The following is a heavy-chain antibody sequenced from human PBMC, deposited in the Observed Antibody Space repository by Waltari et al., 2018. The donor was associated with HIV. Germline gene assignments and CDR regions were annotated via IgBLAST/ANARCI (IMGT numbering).Heavy chain of an antibody. J-gene: IGHJ6*02. D-gene: IGHD6-13*01. CDR3: ARGAAGYYYYVMDV. V-gene: IGHV1-18*01. CDR2: SSVYNSHT. CDR1: GYTFTSYV. Sequence: QVQLVQSGAEVKKPGASVKVSCKASGYTFTSYVISWVRQAPGQGLERMGWSSVYNSHTNYAQKLQGRVTMTTDTSTSTAYMELRSLRSDDTAVYYCARGAAGYYYYVMDVWGQGTTVTVSS.